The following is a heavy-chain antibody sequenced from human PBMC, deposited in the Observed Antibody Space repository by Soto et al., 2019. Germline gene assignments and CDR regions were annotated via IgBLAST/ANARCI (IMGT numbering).Heavy chain of an antibody. Sequence: ASGKVSCKASGYTFTSYDMNWVRQATGQGLEGMGWMNPNSGNTGYAQKFQGRVTMTRNTSISTAYMELSSLRSEDTAVYYCARVRAWDFWSGYPLGYYYYGMDVWGDVTPVTVYS. D-gene: IGHD3-3*01. CDR3: ARVRAWDFWSGYPLGYYYYGMDV. V-gene: IGHV1-8*01. CDR1: GYTFTSYD. J-gene: IGHJ6*04. CDR2: MNPNSGNT.